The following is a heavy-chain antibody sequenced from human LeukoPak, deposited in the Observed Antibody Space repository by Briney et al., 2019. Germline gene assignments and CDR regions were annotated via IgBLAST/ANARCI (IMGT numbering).Heavy chain of an antibody. CDR3: ARVSRGYCSSTSCPRTAEYFQH. V-gene: IGHV3-7*03. D-gene: IGHD2-2*01. CDR2: IKQDGREK. CDR1: GFTFSSYW. Sequence: GGSLRLSFAASGFTFSSYWMSWVRPAPGKGLEWVANIKQDGREKYYVDSVKGRFTISRDNAKNSLYLQMNSLRAEDTAVYYCARVSRGYCSSTSCPRTAEYFQHWGQGTLVTVSS. J-gene: IGHJ1*01.